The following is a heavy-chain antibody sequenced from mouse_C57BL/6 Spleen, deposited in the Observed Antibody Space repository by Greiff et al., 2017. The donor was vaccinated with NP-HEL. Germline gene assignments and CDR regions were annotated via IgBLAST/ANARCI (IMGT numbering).Heavy chain of an antibody. J-gene: IGHJ1*03. CDR2: IDPENGDT. V-gene: IGHV14-4*01. CDR3: TRDSWYFDV. D-gene: IGHD3-3*01. Sequence: EVQLQQSGAELVRPGASVKLSCTASGFNIKDDYMHWVKQRPEQGLEWIGWIDPENGDTEYASKFQGKATITADTSSNTAYLQLSSLTSEDTAVYYCTRDSWYFDVWGTGTTVTVSS. CDR1: GFNIKDDY.